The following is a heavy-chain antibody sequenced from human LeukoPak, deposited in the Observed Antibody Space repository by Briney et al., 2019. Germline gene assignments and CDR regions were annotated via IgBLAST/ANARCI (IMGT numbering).Heavy chain of an antibody. Sequence: LETLSLTCTVSGGSISSYYWSWIRQPPGKGLEWIGYIYYSGSTNYNPSLKSRVTISVDTSKNQFSLKLSSVTAADTAVYYCARDTAYYYDSSGYYYYYGMDVWGQGTTVTVSS. D-gene: IGHD3-22*01. CDR3: ARDTAYYYDSSGYYYYYGMDV. J-gene: IGHJ6*02. V-gene: IGHV4-59*01. CDR2: IYYSGST. CDR1: GGSISSYY.